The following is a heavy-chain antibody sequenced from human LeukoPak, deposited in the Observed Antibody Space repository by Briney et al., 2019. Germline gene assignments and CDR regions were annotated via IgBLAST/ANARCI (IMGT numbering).Heavy chain of an antibody. Sequence: GGSLRLSCAASGFTFSSYSMNWVRQAPGKGLEWVSSISSSSSYIYYADSVKGRFTISRDNAKNSLYLQMSSLRAEDTAVYYCARDPYYYDSSGYYPFDYWGQGTLVTVSS. CDR1: GFTFSSYS. CDR3: ARDPYYYDSSGYYPFDY. D-gene: IGHD3-22*01. V-gene: IGHV3-21*01. CDR2: ISSSSSYI. J-gene: IGHJ4*02.